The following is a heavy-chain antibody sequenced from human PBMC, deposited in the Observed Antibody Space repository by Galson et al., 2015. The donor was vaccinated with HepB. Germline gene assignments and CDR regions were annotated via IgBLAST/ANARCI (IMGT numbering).Heavy chain of an antibody. J-gene: IGHJ4*02. Sequence: QSGAEVKKPGESLKISCKGSGYSFTSYWIGWVRQMPGKGLEWMGIIYPGDSDTRYSPSFQGQVTISADKSISTAYLQRSSLKASDTAMYYCARAYYYDSSGYYLGKGAYYFDYWGQGTLVTVSS. D-gene: IGHD3-22*01. V-gene: IGHV5-51*01. CDR1: GYSFTSYW. CDR2: IYPGDSDT. CDR3: ARAYYYDSSGYYLGKGAYYFDY.